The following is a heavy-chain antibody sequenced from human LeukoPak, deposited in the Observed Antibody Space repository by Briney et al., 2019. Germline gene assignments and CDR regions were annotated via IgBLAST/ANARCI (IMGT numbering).Heavy chain of an antibody. J-gene: IGHJ3*02. CDR3: AVTYYYDSSGYSHLGI. CDR1: GYTFASYG. Sequence: ASAKVSCKASGYTFASYGISWVRQAPGQGLEWMGWISAYNGNTNYAQKLQGRVTMTTDTSTSTAYMELRSLRSDDTAVYYCAVTYYYDSSGYSHLGIWGQGTMVTVSS. V-gene: IGHV1-18*01. D-gene: IGHD3-22*01. CDR2: ISAYNGNT.